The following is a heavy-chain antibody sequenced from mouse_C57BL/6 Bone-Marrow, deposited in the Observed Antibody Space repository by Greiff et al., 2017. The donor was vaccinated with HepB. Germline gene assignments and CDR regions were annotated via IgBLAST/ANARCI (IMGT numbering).Heavy chain of an antibody. CDR2: IDPSDSYT. CDR1: GYTFTSYW. CDR3: AREADSSGYLY. D-gene: IGHD3-2*02. V-gene: IGHV1-69*01. Sequence: QVQLQQPGAELVMPGASVKLSCKASGYTFTSYWMHWVKQRPGQGLEWIGEIDPSDSYTNYNQKFKGKSTLTVDKSSSTAYMQLSSLTSEDSAVYYCAREADSSGYLYWGQGTTLTVSS. J-gene: IGHJ2*01.